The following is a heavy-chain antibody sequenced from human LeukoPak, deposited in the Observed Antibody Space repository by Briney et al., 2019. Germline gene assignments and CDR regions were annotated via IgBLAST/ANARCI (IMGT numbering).Heavy chain of an antibody. Sequence: SETLSLTCTVSGGSISSYYWSWIRQPPGKGLEWIGYMYYSGSTNYGPSLKSRVTISVDTSKNQFSLQLSSVTAADTAVYFCARVGLTVTTPINYYYMDVWGKGTTVTVSS. D-gene: IGHD1-7*01. CDR2: MYYSGST. CDR1: GGSISSYY. J-gene: IGHJ6*03. CDR3: ARVGLTVTTPINYYYMDV. V-gene: IGHV4-59*01.